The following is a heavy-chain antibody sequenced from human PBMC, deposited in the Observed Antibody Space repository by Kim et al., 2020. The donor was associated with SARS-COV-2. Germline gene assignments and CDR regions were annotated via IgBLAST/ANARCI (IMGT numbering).Heavy chain of an antibody. Sequence: PSLTGRVTISVDTSKNQFSLKLSSVTAADTAVYYCASSRLWFGELFPFDYWGQGTLVTVSS. V-gene: IGHV4-39*01. CDR3: ASSRLWFGELFPFDY. J-gene: IGHJ4*02. D-gene: IGHD3-10*01.